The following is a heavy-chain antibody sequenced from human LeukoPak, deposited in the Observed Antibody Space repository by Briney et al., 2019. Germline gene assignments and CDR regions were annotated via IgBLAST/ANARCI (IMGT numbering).Heavy chain of an antibody. D-gene: IGHD5-12*01. CDR1: GFTFSSYA. V-gene: IGHV3-30*04. J-gene: IGHJ4*02. Sequence: GGSLRLSCAASGFTFSSYALHWVRQAPGQGLEWVAVISYEGSNKYYADSVKGRFTISRDDFKNTVYLQMNRLRTEDTTVYYCARDQLAFSGYDTLFDYWGQGALVTVSS. CDR3: ARDQLAFSGYDTLFDY. CDR2: ISYEGSNK.